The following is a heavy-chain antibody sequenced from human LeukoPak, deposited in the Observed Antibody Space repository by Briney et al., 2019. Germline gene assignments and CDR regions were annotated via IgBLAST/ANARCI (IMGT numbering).Heavy chain of an antibody. Sequence: ASVKVSCKVSGYTLTELSMHWVRQAPGKGLEWMGGFDPEDGETIYAQKFQGRVTMTEDTSTDTAYMELSSLRSEDTAVYYCASGGGGLNWFDPWGQGTLVTVSS. CDR1: GYTLTELS. J-gene: IGHJ5*02. D-gene: IGHD3-16*01. CDR2: FDPEDGET. CDR3: ASGGGGLNWFDP. V-gene: IGHV1-24*01.